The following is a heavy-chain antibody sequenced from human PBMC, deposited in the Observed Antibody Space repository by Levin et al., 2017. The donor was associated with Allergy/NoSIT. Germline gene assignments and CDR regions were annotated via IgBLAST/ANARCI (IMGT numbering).Heavy chain of an antibody. Sequence: GGSLRLSCAASGFTFSSYSMNWVRQAPGKGLEWVSSISDSSSYIYYADSLKGRFTISRDNAKNSLYLQMNSLRAEDTAVYYCAAGGRSFDYWGQGTLVTVSS. CDR3: AAGGRSFDY. CDR1: GFTFSSYS. D-gene: IGHD1-26*01. J-gene: IGHJ4*02. V-gene: IGHV3-21*01. CDR2: ISDSSSYI.